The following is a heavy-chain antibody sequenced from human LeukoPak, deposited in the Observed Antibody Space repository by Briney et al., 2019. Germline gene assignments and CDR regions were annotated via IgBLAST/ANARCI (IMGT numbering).Heavy chain of an antibody. CDR2: ISAYNGNT. Sequence: ASVKVSCKASGYTFTSYGISLVRQAPGQGLEWMGWISAYNGNTNYAQKLQGRVTMTTDTSTSTAYMELRSLISDDTAVYYCARDLLIGDVRRYYFDYWGQGTLVTVSS. V-gene: IGHV1-18*01. CDR1: GYTFTSYG. D-gene: IGHD2-15*01. J-gene: IGHJ4*02. CDR3: ARDLLIGDVRRYYFDY.